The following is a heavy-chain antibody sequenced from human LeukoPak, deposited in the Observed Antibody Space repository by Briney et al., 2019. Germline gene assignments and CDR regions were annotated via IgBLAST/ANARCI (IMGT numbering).Heavy chain of an antibody. D-gene: IGHD3-16*02. V-gene: IGHV4-39*07. J-gene: IGHJ5*02. CDR2: IYYSGST. Sequence: KPSETLSLTCTVSGGSISSSSYYWGWIRQPPGKGLEWIGSIYYSGSTYYNPSLKSRVTISVDTSKNQFSLKLSSVTAADTAVYYCARNGGSTLGLRLGELSLSFDPWGQGTLVTVSS. CDR3: ARNGGSTLGLRLGELSLSFDP. CDR1: GGSISSSSYY.